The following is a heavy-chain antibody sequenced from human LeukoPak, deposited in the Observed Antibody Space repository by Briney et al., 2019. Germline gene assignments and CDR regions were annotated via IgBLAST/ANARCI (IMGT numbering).Heavy chain of an antibody. V-gene: IGHV3-30*04. CDR2: ISYDGSNK. CDR3: ARDYMIVAEKAGGFDY. J-gene: IGHJ4*02. CDR1: GFTFSSYA. Sequence: GGSLRLSCAASGFTFSSYAMHWVRQAPGKGLEWVAVISYDGSNKYYADSVKGRFTISRDNSKNMLYLQMNSLRAEDTAVYYCARDYMIVAEKAGGFDYWGQGTLVTVSS. D-gene: IGHD3-22*01.